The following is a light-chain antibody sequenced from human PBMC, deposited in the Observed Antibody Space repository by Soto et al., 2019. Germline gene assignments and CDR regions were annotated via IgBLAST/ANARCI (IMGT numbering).Light chain of an antibody. CDR2: DVS. V-gene: IGLV2-14*03. CDR3: SSYTITSTYV. CDR1: SSDY. Sequence: QSALTQPASVSGSPGQSITISCTGTSSDYVSWYQQHPGKAPKLMISDVSNRPSGVSNRFSGSKSGNTASLTISGLQAEDEADYYCSSYTITSTYVFGSGTKLTVL. J-gene: IGLJ1*01.